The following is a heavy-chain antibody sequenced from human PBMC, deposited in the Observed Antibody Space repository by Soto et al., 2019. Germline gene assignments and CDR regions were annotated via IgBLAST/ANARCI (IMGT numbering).Heavy chain of an antibody. CDR2: IIGGNGDT. CDR3: ASNQKGPYTGMDV. V-gene: IGHV1-3*01. D-gene: IGHD5-18*01. Sequence: QVQLVQSGAEVKKPGASVKVSCKASGYIFTNYDMHWVRQAPGQRLEWMGRIIGGNGDTKYSQKFQDRVTFTRDTSSSTPYMDLSSLTSEDTAVYYCASNQKGPYTGMDVWGQGTTDTASS. CDR1: GYIFTNYD. J-gene: IGHJ6*02.